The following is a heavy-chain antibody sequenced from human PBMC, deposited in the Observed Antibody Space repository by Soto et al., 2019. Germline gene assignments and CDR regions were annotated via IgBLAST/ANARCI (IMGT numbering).Heavy chain of an antibody. CDR2: ISRYGDFT. J-gene: IGHJ4*02. V-gene: IGHV3-23*01. CDR3: AKDRYLDHDSRGYLFDN. D-gene: IGHD3-22*01. CDR1: GFTFNIYA. Sequence: EVQLLESGGDLILPGGSLRLSCAASGFTFNIYAMAWVRQAPGKGLEWVSAISRYGDFTYYADSVEGRFTISRDNSKNTLYLQMNSLRAEDTALYYCAKDRYLDHDSRGYLFDNWGQGTLVTVSS.